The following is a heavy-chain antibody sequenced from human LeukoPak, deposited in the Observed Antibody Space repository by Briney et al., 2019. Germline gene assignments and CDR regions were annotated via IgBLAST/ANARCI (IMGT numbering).Heavy chain of an antibody. D-gene: IGHD1-26*01. Sequence: ASVKVSCKASGYTFTSYDINWVRQATGQGLEWMGWMNPNSGNTGYAQKFQGRVTMTRNTSISTAYMELSSLRSEDTAVYYCARGAGAIDYYYMDVWGKGTTVTVSS. J-gene: IGHJ6*03. CDR2: MNPNSGNT. CDR3: ARGAGAIDYYYMDV. CDR1: GYTFTSYD. V-gene: IGHV1-8*01.